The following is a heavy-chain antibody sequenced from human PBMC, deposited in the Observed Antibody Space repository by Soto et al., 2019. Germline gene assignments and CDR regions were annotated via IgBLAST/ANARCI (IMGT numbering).Heavy chain of an antibody. CDR2: IYYSGST. Sequence: TLSLTCTVSGGSISSSSYYWGWIRQPPGKGLEWIGSIYYSGSTYYNPSLKSRVTISVDTSKNQFSLKLSSVTAADTAVYYCARDRRTFSDVWGQGTTVTVSS. CDR1: GGSISSSSYY. J-gene: IGHJ6*02. V-gene: IGHV4-39*02. D-gene: IGHD3-3*01. CDR3: ARDRRTFSDV.